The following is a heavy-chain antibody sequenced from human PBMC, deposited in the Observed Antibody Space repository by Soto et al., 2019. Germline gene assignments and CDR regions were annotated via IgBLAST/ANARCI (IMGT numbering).Heavy chain of an antibody. J-gene: IGHJ4*02. D-gene: IGHD4-4*01. Sequence: GESLNISCKTSGYSFRSYWIGWVRQMPGKGLEWMAIIYPGDSNTRYSPSFQGQVTISADKSISTAFLQWTSLNAADSAMYYCARHLHSDSVHITPVSPDYWRQGTLVSVSS. V-gene: IGHV5-51*01. CDR3: ARHLHSDSVHITPVSPDY. CDR2: IYPGDSNT. CDR1: GYSFRSYW.